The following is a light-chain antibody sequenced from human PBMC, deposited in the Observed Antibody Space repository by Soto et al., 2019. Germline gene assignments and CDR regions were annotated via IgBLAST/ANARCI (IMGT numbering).Light chain of an antibody. V-gene: IGLV1-51*01. J-gene: IGLJ2*01. Sequence: QSVLTQPPSVSAAPGQKVTISCSGSSSNIGNNYVSWYQQLPGTAPKFLIYDNNKRPSGIPDRFSGSKSSTSATLGITGLQTGDEADYYCGTWDSSLSAVVFGGGTKLTVL. CDR1: SSNIGNNY. CDR2: DNN. CDR3: GTWDSSLSAVV.